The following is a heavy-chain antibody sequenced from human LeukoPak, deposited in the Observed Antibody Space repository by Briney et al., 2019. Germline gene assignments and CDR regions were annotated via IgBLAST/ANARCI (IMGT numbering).Heavy chain of an antibody. J-gene: IGHJ3*02. Sequence: SETLSLTCTVSGGSISSSSYYWGWIRQPPGKGLEWIGSIYYSGSTYYNPSLKSRVTISVDTSKNQFSLKLSSVTAADTAVYYCARGGIPWVFDIWGQGTMVTVSS. CDR2: IYYSGST. D-gene: IGHD3-16*01. CDR1: GGSISSSSYY. V-gene: IGHV4-39*07. CDR3: ARGGIPWVFDI.